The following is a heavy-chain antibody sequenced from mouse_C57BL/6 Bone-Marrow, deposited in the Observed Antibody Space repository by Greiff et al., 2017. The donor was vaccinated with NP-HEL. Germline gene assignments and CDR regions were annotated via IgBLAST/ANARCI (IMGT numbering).Heavy chain of an antibody. CDR2: IYPRSGNT. CDR1: VYTFTSYG. D-gene: IGHD5-1*01. CDR3: ANTYYRYFDV. J-gene: IGHJ1*03. V-gene: IGHV1-81*01. Sequence: VQLQESGAELARPGASVKLSCKASVYTFTSYGISWVKQRTGQGLEWIGEIYPRSGNTYYNEKFKGKATLTADKSSSTAYMELRSLTSEDSAVYFCANTYYRYFDVWGTGTTVTVSS.